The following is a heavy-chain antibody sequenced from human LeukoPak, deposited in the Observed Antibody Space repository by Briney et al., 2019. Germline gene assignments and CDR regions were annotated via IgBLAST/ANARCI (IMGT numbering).Heavy chain of an antibody. D-gene: IGHD6-19*01. CDR2: IYYTGST. V-gene: IGHV4-59*01. CDR1: GGSIGSYY. Sequence: PSETLSLTCTVSGGSIGSYYWSWIRQPPGKGLEWIGYIYYTGSTDYNPSLKSRATISVDTSKNQFSLKLSSVTAADTAVYYCARSFSGRGDAFDIWGQETMDPVSS. CDR3: ARSFSGRGDAFDI. J-gene: IGHJ3*02.